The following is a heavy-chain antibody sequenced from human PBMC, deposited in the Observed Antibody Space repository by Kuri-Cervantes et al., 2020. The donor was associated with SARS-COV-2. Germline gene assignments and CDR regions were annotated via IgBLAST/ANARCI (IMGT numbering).Heavy chain of an antibody. V-gene: IGHV3-15*07. CDR2: IKSKTDGGTT. CDR1: GFTFSNAW. J-gene: IGHJ6*02. CDR3: TTDSTVTTGWGMDV. Sequence: GGSLRLSCAASGFTFSNAWMNWVRQAPGKGLEWVGRIKSKTDGGTTDYAAPVKGRFTISRDDSKNTLYLQMNSLKTEDTAVYYCTTDSTVTTGWGMDVGGQGTTVTVSS. D-gene: IGHD4-17*01.